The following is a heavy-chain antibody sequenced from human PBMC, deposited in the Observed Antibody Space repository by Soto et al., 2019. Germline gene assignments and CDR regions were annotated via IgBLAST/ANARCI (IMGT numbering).Heavy chain of an antibody. D-gene: IGHD2-21*01. Sequence: VGSLRLSCAASGCIFSSYTMNWVRQAPGKGLEWLSYIRLSGTATYNTGSVKGRFTVSRDNAKNSLYLHMNSLTDDDTAVYYCVRDRAYAFDIWGQGAMVTVSS. V-gene: IGHV3-48*02. J-gene: IGHJ3*02. CDR1: GCIFSSYT. CDR2: IRLSGTAT. CDR3: VRDRAYAFDI.